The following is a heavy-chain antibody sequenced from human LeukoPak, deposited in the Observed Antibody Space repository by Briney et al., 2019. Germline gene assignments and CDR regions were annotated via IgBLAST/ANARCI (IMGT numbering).Heavy chain of an antibody. V-gene: IGHV3-23*01. J-gene: IGHJ4*02. CDR2: ISGSASST. D-gene: IGHD3-22*01. CDR1: GFTFSNYA. Sequence: PGGSLRLSCAASGFTFSNYAMSWVRQAPGKGLEWVSSISGSASSTYYADSVKGRFTISRDNSKNTLYLQMNSLRAEDTAVYYCAKDPQYYDSSVAYYFDYWGQGTLVTVSS. CDR3: AKDPQYYDSSVAYYFDY.